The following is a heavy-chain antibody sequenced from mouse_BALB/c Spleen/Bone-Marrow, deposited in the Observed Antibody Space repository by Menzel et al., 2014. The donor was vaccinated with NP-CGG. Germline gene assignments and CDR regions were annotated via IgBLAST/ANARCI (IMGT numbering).Heavy chain of an antibody. D-gene: IGHD2-14*01. V-gene: IGHV5-4*02. CDR1: GFTFSDFY. J-gene: IGHJ4*01. CDR2: ISDGCRYT. CDR3: VRDIQVLTYYYAMDY. Sequence: EVLLAESGGGLAKPGGSLKLSCAASGFTFSDFYMYWVRQTPEKRLEWVATISDGCRYTYHPASVKGRFTISRDDAKNNLYLQMSSLRSEDTAMYYGVRDIQVLTYYYAMDYWGQGTSVTVTS.